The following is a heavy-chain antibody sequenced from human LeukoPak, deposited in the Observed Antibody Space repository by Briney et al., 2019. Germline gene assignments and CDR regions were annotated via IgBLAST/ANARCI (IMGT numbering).Heavy chain of an antibody. CDR2: IYHSGST. CDR3: ARGGSSWYHDDAFDI. CDR1: GSSISSGGYS. Sequence: SQTLSLTCAVSGSSISSGGYSWSWIRQPPGKGLEWIGYIYHSGSTYYNPSLKSRVTISVDRSKNQFSLKLSSVTAADTAVYYCARGGSSWYHDDAFDIWGQGTMVTVSS. V-gene: IGHV4-30-2*01. D-gene: IGHD6-13*01. J-gene: IGHJ3*02.